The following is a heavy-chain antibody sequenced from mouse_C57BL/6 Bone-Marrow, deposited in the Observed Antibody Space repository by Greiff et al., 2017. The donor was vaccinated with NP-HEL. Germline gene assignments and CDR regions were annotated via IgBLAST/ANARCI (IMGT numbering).Heavy chain of an antibody. D-gene: IGHD3-2*02. J-gene: IGHJ3*01. Sequence: EVQGVESGGGLVKPGGSLKLSCAASGFTFSSYAMSWVRQTPEKRLEWVATISDGGSYTYYPDNVKGRFTISRDNAKNNLYLQMSHLKSEDTAMYYSARDQAPPLDSSGYGFAYWGQGTLVTVSA. V-gene: IGHV5-4*01. CDR1: GFTFSSYA. CDR3: ARDQAPPLDSSGYGFAY. CDR2: ISDGGSYT.